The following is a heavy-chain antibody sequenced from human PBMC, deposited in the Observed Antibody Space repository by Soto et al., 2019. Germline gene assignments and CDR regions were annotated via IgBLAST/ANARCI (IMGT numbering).Heavy chain of an antibody. CDR2: INQDGSEK. J-gene: IGHJ5*02. V-gene: IGHV3-7*01. CDR3: ARDYSNPRGRFDP. CDR1: GITSSCYW. D-gene: IGHD4-4*01. Sequence: PRLSCGVSGITSSCYWMTWVRQAPGKGLEWVANINQDGSEKYYVDSVKGRFTISRDNAKNSLYLQIKSLRAEDTAIYYCARDYSNPRGRFDPWGQGTLVTVSS.